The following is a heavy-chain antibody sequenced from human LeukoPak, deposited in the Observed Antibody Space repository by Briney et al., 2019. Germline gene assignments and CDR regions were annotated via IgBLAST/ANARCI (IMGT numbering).Heavy chain of an antibody. CDR1: GGTFSSYA. J-gene: IGHJ4*02. Sequence: PGSSVKVSCKASGGTFSSYAISWVRQAPGQGLEWMGGIIPIFGTANYAQKFQGRVTITADESTSTAYMELSSLRSEDTAVYYCARGGVATITRYYFDYWGQGTLVTASS. D-gene: IGHD5-24*01. CDR3: ARGGVATITRYYFDY. CDR2: IIPIFGTA. V-gene: IGHV1-69*01.